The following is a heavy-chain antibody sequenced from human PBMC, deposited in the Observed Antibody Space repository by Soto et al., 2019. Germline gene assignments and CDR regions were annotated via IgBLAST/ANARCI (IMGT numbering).Heavy chain of an antibody. D-gene: IGHD3-10*01. J-gene: IGHJ4*02. CDR1: GFTFSSYA. CDR2: ISGSGGST. Sequence: PGGSLRLSCAASGFTFSSYAMSWVRQAPGKGLEWVSAISGSGGSTYYADSVKGRFTISRDNSKNTLYLQMNSLRAEDTAVYYCAKSRSEVRGVYVDYWGRGTLVTVYS. V-gene: IGHV3-23*01. CDR3: AKSRSEVRGVYVDY.